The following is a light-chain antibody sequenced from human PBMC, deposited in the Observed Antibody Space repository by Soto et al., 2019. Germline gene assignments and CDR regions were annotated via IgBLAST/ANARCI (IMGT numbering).Light chain of an antibody. CDR1: QSVGSNY. CDR3: HHYASSPLT. J-gene: IGKJ5*01. V-gene: IGKV3-20*01. CDR2: GAS. Sequence: EIVLTQSPGTLSLSPGERATLSCRASQSVGSNYLAWYQQTPGQAPRLLIHGASTRATGIPDRFSGSGSGTDFTLTVSRLESEDSAVYYCHHYASSPLTFGQGTRLEIK.